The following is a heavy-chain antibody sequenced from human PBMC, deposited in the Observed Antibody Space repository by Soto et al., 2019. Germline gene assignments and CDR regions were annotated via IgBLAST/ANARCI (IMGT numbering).Heavy chain of an antibody. CDR1: GYTFSTYA. V-gene: IGHV1-3*01. D-gene: IGHD1-1*01. CDR3: ARGKGMEENYFYYGLDI. CDR2: LNGGTGQT. Sequence: EASVKVSCKASGYTFSTYAMHWVRQAPGQSLEWMGWLNGGTGQTRYSQKFQDRVIITRDTSASTGYMELSSLTSEDTAVYYCARGKGMEENYFYYGLDIWGQGTTVTGLL. J-gene: IGHJ6*02.